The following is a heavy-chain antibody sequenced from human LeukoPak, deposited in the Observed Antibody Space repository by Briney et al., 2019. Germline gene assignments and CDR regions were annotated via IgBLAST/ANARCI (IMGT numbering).Heavy chain of an antibody. CDR1: GGTFSSYA. D-gene: IGHD2-2*01. CDR2: IIPIFGTA. J-gene: IGHJ6*03. CDR3: ARGPSIVVVPAATRYYYMDV. Sequence: AVKVSCKASGGTFSSYAISWVRQAPGQGLEWMGWIIPIFGTANYAQKFQGRVTITTDESTSTAYMELSRLRSEDAAVYYCARGPSIVVVPAATRYYYMDVWGKGTTVTVSS. V-gene: IGHV1-69*05.